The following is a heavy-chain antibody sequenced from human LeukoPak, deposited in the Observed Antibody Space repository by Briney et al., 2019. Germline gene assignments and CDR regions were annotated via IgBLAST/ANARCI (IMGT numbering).Heavy chain of an antibody. J-gene: IGHJ4*02. CDR2: IRYDGSNK. D-gene: IGHD2-21*01. CDR1: GFTFSSYG. V-gene: IGHV3-30*02. CDR3: AKAPVTTCSGAYCYPFDY. Sequence: GGSLRLSCAASGFTFSSYGMHWVRQAPGKGLEWMAFIRYDGSNKYYADSVKGRFTISRDNSKNTLYLQMNSLRAEDTAVYYCAKAPVTTCSGAYCYPFDYWGQGTLVTVSS.